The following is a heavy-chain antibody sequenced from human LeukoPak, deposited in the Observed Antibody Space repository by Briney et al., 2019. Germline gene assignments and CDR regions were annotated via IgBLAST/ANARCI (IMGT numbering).Heavy chain of an antibody. Sequence: GASVKVSCKAPGYTFTSYGISWVRQAPGQGLEWMGWISAYNGNTNYAQKLQGRVTMTTDTSTSTAYMELRSLRSDDTAVYYCARAMLYYYDSSGYYKVDYWGQGTLVTVSS. CDR2: ISAYNGNT. V-gene: IGHV1-18*01. CDR3: ARAMLYYYDSSGYYKVDY. J-gene: IGHJ4*02. CDR1: GYTFTSYG. D-gene: IGHD3-22*01.